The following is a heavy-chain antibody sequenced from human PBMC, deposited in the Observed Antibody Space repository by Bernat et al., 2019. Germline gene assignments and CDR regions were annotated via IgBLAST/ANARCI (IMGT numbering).Heavy chain of an antibody. CDR3: TSNDLVGYFVRYYFDY. V-gene: IGHV3-73*01. CDR2: IRSKAHSYAT. J-gene: IGHJ4*02. D-gene: IGHD3-9*01. CDR1: GFTFSGSA. Sequence: EVQLVESGGGLVQPGGSLKLSCAASGFTFSGSAMHWVRQASGKGLEWVGRIRSKAHSYATAYAASVKDRFTISRDDTKNTAYLQMNSLKTEDTAVYYCTSNDLVGYFVRYYFDYWGQGTLVTVSS.